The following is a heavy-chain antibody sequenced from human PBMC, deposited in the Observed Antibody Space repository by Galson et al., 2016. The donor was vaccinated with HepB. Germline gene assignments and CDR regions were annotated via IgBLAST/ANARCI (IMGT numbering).Heavy chain of an antibody. CDR3: AKGGVWKQLWLSFDY. D-gene: IGHD5-18*01. V-gene: IGHV3-15*07. CDR2: IKSKSDGGTT. CDR1: GFTFSNAW. J-gene: IGHJ4*02. Sequence: SLRLSCAASGFTFSNAWMNWVRQAPGKGLEWVGRIKSKSDGGTTGYAAPVKGRFTISRDDSKNTLYLQMNSLRAEDTAMYYCAKGGVWKQLWLSFDYWGQGTLVTVSS.